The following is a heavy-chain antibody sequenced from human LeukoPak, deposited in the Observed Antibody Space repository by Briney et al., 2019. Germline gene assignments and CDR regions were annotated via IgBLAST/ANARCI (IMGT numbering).Heavy chain of an antibody. D-gene: IGHD3-3*01. V-gene: IGHV1-46*01. CDR1: GYTFTSYY. Sequence: GASVKVSCKASGYTFTSYYMHWVRQAPGQGLEWMGIINPSGGSTSYAQKFQGRVTMTRDTSTSTVYMELSSLRSEDTAVCYCARALITIFGVVPYYYYGMDVWGQGTTVTVSS. J-gene: IGHJ6*02. CDR2: INPSGGST. CDR3: ARALITIFGVVPYYYYGMDV.